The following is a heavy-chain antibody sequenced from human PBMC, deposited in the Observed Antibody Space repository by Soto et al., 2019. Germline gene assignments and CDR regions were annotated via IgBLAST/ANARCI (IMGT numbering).Heavy chain of an antibody. Sequence: QVQLVESGGGVVQPGGSLRLSCAASGFTFNNYGMHWVRQAPGKGLEWVAVIWNDGSGYYYANSVKGRFTISRDNSKNTMFQQISSPRPEDTAVSFCARRQIPPPTRGAAADRGFMDIWGDVTTVTPSS. V-gene: IGHV3-33*01. CDR2: IWNDGSGY. CDR3: ARRQIPPPTRGAAADRGFMDI. CDR1: GFTFNNYG. D-gene: IGHD6-13*01. J-gene: IGHJ6*04.